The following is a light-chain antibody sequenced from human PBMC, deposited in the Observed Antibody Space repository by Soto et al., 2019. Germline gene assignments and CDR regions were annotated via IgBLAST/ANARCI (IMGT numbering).Light chain of an antibody. CDR3: QQYNTYPWT. Sequence: EIVMTQSPATLSVSPGERATLSFRASQNILSNLAWYQQKPGQAPRLLIYGASTRATGIPARFSGSGSGTEFTLTISSLQSEDFATYSCQQYNTYPWTFGQGTKVDIK. CDR2: GAS. J-gene: IGKJ1*01. V-gene: IGKV3-15*01. CDR1: QNILSN.